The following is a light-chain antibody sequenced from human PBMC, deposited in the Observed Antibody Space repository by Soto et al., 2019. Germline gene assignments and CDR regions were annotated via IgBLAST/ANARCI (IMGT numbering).Light chain of an antibody. CDR2: EVT. Sequence: QSALTQPASVSGSPGQSITISCTGTSGDIGGYNYVSWYQQHPGKAPKLLISEVTNRPSGVSNRFSGSKSGNTASLTISGLQAEDEADYYCQSYDISLGGSGVFGGGTKLTVL. CDR1: SGDIGGYNY. CDR3: QSYDISLGGSGV. J-gene: IGLJ3*02. V-gene: IGLV2-14*01.